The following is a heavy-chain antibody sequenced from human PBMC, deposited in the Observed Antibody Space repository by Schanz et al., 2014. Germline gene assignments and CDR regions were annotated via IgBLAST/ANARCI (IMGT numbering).Heavy chain of an antibody. CDR1: GFTFSTCA. Sequence: QVQLVESGGGVVQPGRSLRLSCAASGFTFSTCAMHWVRQAPGKGLEWVAVISYEGNDKYYGDSVKGRFTISRDNARYSLYLEMTSLRAEDTAVYYCARGRARQLVHWFDPWGQGTLVTVSS. D-gene: IGHD6-13*01. J-gene: IGHJ5*02. CDR2: ISYEGNDK. V-gene: IGHV3-30*04. CDR3: ARGRARQLVHWFDP.